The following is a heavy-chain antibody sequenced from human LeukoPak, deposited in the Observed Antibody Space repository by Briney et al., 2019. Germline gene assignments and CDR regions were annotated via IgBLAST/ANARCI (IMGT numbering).Heavy chain of an antibody. V-gene: IGHV1-8*01. D-gene: IGHD5-18*01. CDR3: ARRIQLWSHHPYYYYYMDV. Sequence: ASVKVSCKASGYTFTSYDINWVRQATGQGLAWMGWMNPNSGNTGYAQKFQGRVTMPRTTSIHTAYMELSSMRSEDTAVYYCARRIQLWSHHPYYYYYMDVWGKGTTVTVSS. CDR1: GYTFTSYD. CDR2: MNPNSGNT. J-gene: IGHJ6*03.